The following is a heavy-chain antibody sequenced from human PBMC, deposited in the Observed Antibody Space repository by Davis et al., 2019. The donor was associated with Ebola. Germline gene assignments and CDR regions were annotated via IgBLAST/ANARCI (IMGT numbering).Heavy chain of an antibody. CDR1: GYTFTSYD. J-gene: IGHJ5*02. Sequence: AASAQVSCKASGYTFTSYDINWVRQATGQGFGWMGWMNPNSGNTGYAQKFQGRVNMTRDTSTRTAYMELSGLRSEDTAVYYCARASWATVGTRWFDPWGQGTLVTVSS. CDR2: MNPNSGNT. V-gene: IGHV1-8*01. D-gene: IGHD6-13*01. CDR3: ARASWATVGTRWFDP.